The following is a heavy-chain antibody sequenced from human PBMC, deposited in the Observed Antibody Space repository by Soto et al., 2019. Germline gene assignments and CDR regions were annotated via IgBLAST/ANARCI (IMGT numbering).Heavy chain of an antibody. D-gene: IGHD2-2*01. CDR1: GYTFNSYG. CDR2: ISAYNGNT. Sequence: ASVKVSCKASGYTFNSYGISWVRQAPGQGLEWLGWISAYNGNTNYAQKFQGRVTMTRNTSISTAYMELSSLRSEDTAVYYCARSNKYQLLGGYYYGMDVWGQGTTVTVSS. J-gene: IGHJ6*02. V-gene: IGHV1-18*01. CDR3: ARSNKYQLLGGYYYGMDV.